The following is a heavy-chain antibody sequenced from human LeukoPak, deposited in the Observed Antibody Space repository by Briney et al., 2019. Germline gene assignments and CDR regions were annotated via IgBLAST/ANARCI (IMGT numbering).Heavy chain of an antibody. V-gene: IGHV4-34*01. CDR3: ARGRRVSSIHGYYFDY. CDR1: GGSFSGYY. Sequence: PSETLSLTCAVYGGSFSGYYWSWIRQPPGKGLEWIGEINHSGSTNYNPSLKSRVTISVDTSKNQFSLKLSSVTAADTAVYYCARGRRVSSIHGYYFDYWGQGTLVTVSS. D-gene: IGHD2-2*01. CDR2: INHSGST. J-gene: IGHJ4*02.